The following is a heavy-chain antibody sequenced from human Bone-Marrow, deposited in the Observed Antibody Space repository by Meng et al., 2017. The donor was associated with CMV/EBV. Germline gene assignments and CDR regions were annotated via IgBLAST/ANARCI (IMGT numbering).Heavy chain of an antibody. D-gene: IGHD5-12*01. CDR3: AKVQWLPMSQNYYHYFGMAV. V-gene: IGHV3-20*04. CDR1: GFRFDHYG. CDR2: INWNGGST. Sequence: GGSLRLSCVASGFRFDHYGMTWVRQAPGKGLEWVSGINWNGGSTGYADSVRGRFIISRDNVRKSLYLQMNSLRAGDTAVYYCAKVQWLPMSQNYYHYFGMAVWGQGTTVTVAS. J-gene: IGHJ6*02.